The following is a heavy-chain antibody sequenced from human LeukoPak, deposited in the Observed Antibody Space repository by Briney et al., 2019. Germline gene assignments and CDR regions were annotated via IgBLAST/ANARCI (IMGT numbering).Heavy chain of an antibody. Sequence: GGSLRLSCAASGFTFSSYGMHWVRQAPGKGLEWVAVIWYDGSNKYYADSVKGRFTISRDNSKNTLYPQMNSLRAEDTAVYYCARDLAPYYYGSGSYRYYYGMDVWGQGTTVTVSS. CDR2: IWYDGSNK. V-gene: IGHV3-33*01. CDR1: GFTFSSYG. J-gene: IGHJ6*02. CDR3: ARDLAPYYYGSGSYRYYYGMDV. D-gene: IGHD3-10*01.